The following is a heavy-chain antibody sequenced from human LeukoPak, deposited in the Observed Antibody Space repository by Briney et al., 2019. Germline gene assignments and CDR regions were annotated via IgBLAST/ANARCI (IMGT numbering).Heavy chain of an antibody. CDR1: GFTFSSYS. CDR3: ATDLVGATPQES. V-gene: IGHV3-21*04. Sequence: GGSLRLSCAASGFTFSSYSMNWVRQAPGKGLEWVSSISSSSSYIYYADSVKGRFTISRDNAKNSLYLQMNSLRAEDTAVYYCATDLVGATPQESWGQGTLVTVSS. CDR2: ISSSSSYI. J-gene: IGHJ5*02. D-gene: IGHD1-26*01.